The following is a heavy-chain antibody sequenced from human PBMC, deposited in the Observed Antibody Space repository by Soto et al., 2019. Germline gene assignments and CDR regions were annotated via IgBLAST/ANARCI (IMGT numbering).Heavy chain of an antibody. CDR2: INGNGDRT. D-gene: IGHD2-15*01. CDR1: GFTFSTHA. CDR3: AKRSSECRGHSCYSTLAN. J-gene: IGHJ4*02. Sequence: GGSLRLSCAASGFTFSTHAMNWVRQAPGKGLEWVSVINGNGDRTYYGDSVKGRFTISRDNSKSTVYLQLNSLEAGDTAVYYCAKRSSECRGHSCYSTLANRGQGTLVTVSS. V-gene: IGHV3-23*01.